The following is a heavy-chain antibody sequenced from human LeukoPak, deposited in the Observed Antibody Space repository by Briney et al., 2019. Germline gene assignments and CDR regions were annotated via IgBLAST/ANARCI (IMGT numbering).Heavy chain of an antibody. D-gene: IGHD2/OR15-2a*01. CDR3: TLLSDHQGYYYYGMDV. CDR1: GGTFSSYA. J-gene: IGHJ6*02. V-gene: IGHV1-69*13. CDR2: FIPIFGTA. Sequence: ASVKVSCKASGGTFSSYAISWVRQAPGQGLEWMGGFIPIFGTANYAQKFQGRVTITADESTSTAYMELSSLRSEDTAVYYCTLLSDHQGYYYYGMDVWGQGTTVTVSS.